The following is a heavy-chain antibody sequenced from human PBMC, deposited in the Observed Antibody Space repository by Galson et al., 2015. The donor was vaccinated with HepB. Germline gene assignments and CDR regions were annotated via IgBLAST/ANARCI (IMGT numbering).Heavy chain of an antibody. CDR3: AKGGVTGTNYFDY. D-gene: IGHD3-10*01. CDR2: IRRDGSKE. V-gene: IGHV3-30*02. Sequence: SLRLSCAASGFTFSSCAMHWVRQAPGKGLEWVAYIRRDGSKENYADSVKGRFTISRDNSKNTMYLQTNSLRAEDTAVYYCAKGGVTGTNYFDYWGQGTLVTVSS. CDR1: GFTFSSCA. J-gene: IGHJ4*02.